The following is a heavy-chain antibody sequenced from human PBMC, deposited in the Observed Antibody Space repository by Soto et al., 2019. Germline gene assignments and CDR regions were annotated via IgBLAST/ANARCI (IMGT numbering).Heavy chain of an antibody. CDR3: AGETSDYDILTAPTTFDI. D-gene: IGHD3-9*01. CDR2: IDHSGST. CDR1: GGSFIGYY. V-gene: IGHV4-34*02. J-gene: IGHJ3*02. Sequence: QVQLQQGGAGLLKPSETLSLTCAVSGGSFIGYYWNWIRQPPGRGLEWIGEIDHSGSTSYNPALKYRVILLVDTSKRQISLKLSSVTAADTAVYYCAGETSDYDILTAPTTFDIWGQGTMVAVSS.